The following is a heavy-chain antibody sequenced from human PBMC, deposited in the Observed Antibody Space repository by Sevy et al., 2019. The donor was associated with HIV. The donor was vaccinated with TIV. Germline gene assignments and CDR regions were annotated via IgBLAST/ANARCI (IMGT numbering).Heavy chain of an antibody. D-gene: IGHD4-17*01. CDR2: ISGSGGST. Sequence: GSLRLSCAASGFTFSSYAMSWVRQAPGKGLEWVSAISGSGGSTYYADSVKGRFTISRDNYKNTLYLQMNSLRAEDTAVYYCAKSHTVTTVFDYWGQGTLVTVSS. CDR1: GFTFSSYA. J-gene: IGHJ4*02. CDR3: AKSHTVTTVFDY. V-gene: IGHV3-23*01.